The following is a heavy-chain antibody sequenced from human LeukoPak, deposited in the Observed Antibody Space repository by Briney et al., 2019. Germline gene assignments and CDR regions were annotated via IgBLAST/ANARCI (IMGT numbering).Heavy chain of an antibody. CDR2: IWYDGSNK. D-gene: IGHD3-10*01. J-gene: IGHJ4*02. Sequence: GGSLRLSCAASGFTFSSYGMHWVRQAPGKGLEWVAVIWYDGSNKYYADSVKGQFTISRDNSKNTLYLQMNSLRAEDTAVYYCASQWGYYGSRSYRFDYWGQGTLVTVSS. CDR1: GFTFSSYG. V-gene: IGHV3-33*01. CDR3: ASQWGYYGSRSYRFDY.